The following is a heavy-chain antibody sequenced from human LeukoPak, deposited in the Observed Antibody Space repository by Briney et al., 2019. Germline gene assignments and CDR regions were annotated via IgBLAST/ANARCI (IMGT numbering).Heavy chain of an antibody. CDR2: IYPGDSDT. J-gene: IGHJ4*02. Sequence: GESLKISCKGFGYSFTSYWIGWVRQLHGKGLEWMGIIYPGDSDTRYSPSFQGQVTISADKSISTAYLQWSSLQASDTAMYYCARLMDSSSSAAGDYWGQGTLVTVSS. CDR3: ARLMDSSSSAAGDY. CDR1: GYSFTSYW. D-gene: IGHD6-6*01. V-gene: IGHV5-51*01.